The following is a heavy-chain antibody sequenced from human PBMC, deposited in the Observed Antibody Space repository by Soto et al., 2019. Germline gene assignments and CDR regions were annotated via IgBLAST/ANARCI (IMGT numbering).Heavy chain of an antibody. J-gene: IGHJ6*02. V-gene: IGHV1-24*01. Sequence: GASVKVSCKVSGYTLTELSMHWVRQAPGKGLEWMGGFDPEDGETIYAQKFQGRVTMTEDTSTDTAYMELSSLRSEDTAVYYCATVRESRQWLVPRGYYYYGMDVWGQGTTVTVSS. CDR3: ATVRESRQWLVPRGYYYYGMDV. D-gene: IGHD6-19*01. CDR1: GYTLTELS. CDR2: FDPEDGET.